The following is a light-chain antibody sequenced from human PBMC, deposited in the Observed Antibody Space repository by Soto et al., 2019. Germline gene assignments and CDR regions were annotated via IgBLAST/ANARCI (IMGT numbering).Light chain of an antibody. Sequence: DIQMTEYPSTLSASLGDRFTITCLASQSISVWLAWYQQKAGKAPNLLIYKASRLESGVPSRFSGSGSETEFTLTISGLQPGDSATYYCQQYNSYSPTFGQGTKVDI. CDR2: KAS. CDR3: QQYNSYSPT. J-gene: IGKJ1*01. V-gene: IGKV1-5*03. CDR1: QSISVW.